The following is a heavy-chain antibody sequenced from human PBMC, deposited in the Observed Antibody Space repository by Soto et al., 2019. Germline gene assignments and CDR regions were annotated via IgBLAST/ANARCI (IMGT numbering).Heavy chain of an antibody. J-gene: IGHJ5*02. CDR2: INHSGST. CDR3: ARVVVGLKRTREASGCSSTSCSGRKRGNWFDP. Sequence: PSETLSLTCAVYGGSFSGYFCSCVRQLPGKGLECFGEINHSGSTNYHPSLKSRVTISVDTSKNQFSLKLSSVTAADTAVYYCARVVVGLKRTREASGCSSTSCSGRKRGNWFDPWGQGTLGTVSS. D-gene: IGHD2-2*01. CDR1: GGSFSGYF. V-gene: IGHV4-34*01.